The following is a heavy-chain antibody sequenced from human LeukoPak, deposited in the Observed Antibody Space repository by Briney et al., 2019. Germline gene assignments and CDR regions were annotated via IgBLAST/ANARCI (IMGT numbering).Heavy chain of an antibody. J-gene: IGHJ4*02. Sequence: PGGSLRLSCAASGFTLSSYAMSWVRQAPGKGLEWVSAISGSGGSTYYADSVKGRFTISRDNSKNTLYLQMNSLRAEDTAVYYCARGVVVPAASDYWGQGTLVTVSS. CDR1: GFTLSSYA. CDR3: ARGVVVPAASDY. CDR2: ISGSGGST. V-gene: IGHV3-23*01. D-gene: IGHD2-2*01.